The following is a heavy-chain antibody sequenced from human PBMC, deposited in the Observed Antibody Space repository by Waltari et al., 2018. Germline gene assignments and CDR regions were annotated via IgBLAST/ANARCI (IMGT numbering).Heavy chain of an antibody. V-gene: IGHV4-38-2*01. CDR2: IYHSGST. CDR3: ARGVVYATEGIDY. Sequence: QVQLQESGPGLVKPSETLSLTCAVSGYSISSGYYWGWIRQPPGKGLEWIGSIYHSGSTHYNPSLKSRVTISVDTSKNQFSLKLSSVTAADTAVYYCARGVVYATEGIDYWGQGTLVTVSS. CDR1: GYSISSGYY. J-gene: IGHJ4*02. D-gene: IGHD2-8*02.